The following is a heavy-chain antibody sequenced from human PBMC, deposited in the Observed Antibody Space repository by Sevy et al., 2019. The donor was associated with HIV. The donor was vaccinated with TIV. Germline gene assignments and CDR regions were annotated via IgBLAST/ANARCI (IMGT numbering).Heavy chain of an antibody. Sequence: GGSLRLSCAASGFTFSIYAMSWVRQAPEKGLEWVSLISSSGGTTYYADSVKGRFTISRDNSKNTLYLQINSLRAEDTAVYYCALKGTSGSYYDYWGQGTLVTVSS. CDR1: GFTFSIYA. CDR2: ISSSGGTT. CDR3: ALKGTSGSYYDY. D-gene: IGHD1-26*01. V-gene: IGHV3-23*01. J-gene: IGHJ4*02.